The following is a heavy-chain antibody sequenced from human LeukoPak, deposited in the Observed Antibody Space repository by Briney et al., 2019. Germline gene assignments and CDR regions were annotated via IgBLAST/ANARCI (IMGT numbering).Heavy chain of an antibody. CDR3: TTDLYYDSSGYYYGGFNAFDI. CDR2: IKSKTDGGTT. CDR1: GFTFSNAW. V-gene: IGHV3-15*01. J-gene: IGHJ3*02. Sequence: GGSLRLSCAASGFTFSNAWMSWVRQAPGKGLEGVGRIKSKTDGGTTDYAAPVKGRFNISRDDSKNTLYLQTNSLKTEDTAVYYCTTDLYYDSSGYYYGGFNAFDIWGQGTMVTVSS. D-gene: IGHD3-22*01.